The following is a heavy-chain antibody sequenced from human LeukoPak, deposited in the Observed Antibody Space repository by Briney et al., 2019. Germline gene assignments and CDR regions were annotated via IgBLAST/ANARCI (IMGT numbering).Heavy chain of an antibody. CDR3: ARSHDYGDYYENFDY. D-gene: IGHD4-17*01. Sequence: GRSLRLSCAASGFTFSSYAMHWVRQAPGKGLEWVAVISYDGSNKYYADSVKGRFTISRDNSKNTLYLQMNSLRAEDTAVYYCARSHDYGDYYENFDYWGQGTLVTVSS. V-gene: IGHV3-30-3*01. CDR2: ISYDGSNK. J-gene: IGHJ4*02. CDR1: GFTFSSYA.